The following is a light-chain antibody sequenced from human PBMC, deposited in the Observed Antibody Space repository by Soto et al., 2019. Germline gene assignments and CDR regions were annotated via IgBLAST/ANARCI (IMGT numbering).Light chain of an antibody. J-gene: IGKJ4*01. Sequence: EIVLTQSPATLSLSPGERATLSCRASQNVRSYLAWYQQKPGQAPRLLIYDAFKRATGIPARFSGSGSGTDFTLTISSLEPEDFAVYYCQQRSNWPLTFGGGTVVEIK. CDR1: QNVRSY. CDR2: DAF. V-gene: IGKV3-11*01. CDR3: QQRSNWPLT.